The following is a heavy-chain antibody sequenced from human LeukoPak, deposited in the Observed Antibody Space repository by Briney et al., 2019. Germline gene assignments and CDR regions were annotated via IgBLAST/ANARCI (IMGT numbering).Heavy chain of an antibody. V-gene: IGHV3-30*02. CDR3: AKDPLWFGESFGFDY. J-gene: IGHJ4*02. D-gene: IGHD3-10*01. CDR2: IRYDGSDK. CDR1: GFTLSSYG. Sequence: GESLRLSCAASGFTLSSYGMHWVRQAPGKGLEWVAFIRYDGSDKYYADSVKGRFTISRDNSKNTLYLQMNSLRAEDTAVYYCAKDPLWFGESFGFDYWGQGTLVTVSS.